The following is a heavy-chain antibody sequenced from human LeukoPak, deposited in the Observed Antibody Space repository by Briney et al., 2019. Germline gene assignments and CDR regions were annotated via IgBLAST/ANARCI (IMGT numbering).Heavy chain of an antibody. CDR2: ISSGSSYT. D-gene: IGHD3-16*01. CDR1: GFSFSDYY. CDR3: ARGGGLDV. V-gene: IGHV3-11*03. Sequence: GGSLRLSCAASGFSFSDYYMSWIRQAPGKGLEWVSYISSGSSYTSYVDSVKGRFTISRDNAKNSLYLQMSNLRAEDTAVYFCARGGGLDVWGQGATVTVSS. J-gene: IGHJ6*02.